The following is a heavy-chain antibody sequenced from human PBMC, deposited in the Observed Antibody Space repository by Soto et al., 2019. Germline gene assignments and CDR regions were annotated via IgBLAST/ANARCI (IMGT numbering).Heavy chain of an antibody. CDR2: IIPIFGTA. D-gene: IGHD1-7*01. CDR1: GGTFSSHA. Sequence: SVKVSCKASGGTFSSHAISWVRQAPGQGLEWMGGIIPIFGTANYAQKFQGRVTITADESTSTAYMELSSLRSEDTAVYYCARDGDITGTTTDYWGQGTLVTVSS. V-gene: IGHV1-69*13. J-gene: IGHJ4*02. CDR3: ARDGDITGTTTDY.